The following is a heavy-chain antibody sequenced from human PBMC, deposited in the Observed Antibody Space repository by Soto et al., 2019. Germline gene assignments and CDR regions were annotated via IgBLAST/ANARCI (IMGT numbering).Heavy chain of an antibody. Sequence: SETLSLTCTVSVGSISSYYWSWIRQPPGKGLEWIGYIYYSGSTNYNPSLKSRFTISRDNAENSLYLQMNSLRAEDTAVYYCARDYRADWGPGTLVTVSS. CDR2: IYYSGST. J-gene: IGHJ4*02. D-gene: IGHD1-26*01. CDR3: ARDYRAD. V-gene: IGHV4-59*12. CDR1: VGSISSYY.